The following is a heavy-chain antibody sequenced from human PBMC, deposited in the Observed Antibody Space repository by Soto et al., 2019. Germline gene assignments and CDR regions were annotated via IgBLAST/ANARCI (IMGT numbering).Heavy chain of an antibody. Sequence: GGSLRLSCAASGFTFSSYGMHWVRQAPGKGLEWVAVIWYDGSNKYYADSVKGRFTISRDNSKNTLYLQMNSLRAEDTAVYYCARDLWFRGNDYGDYVRDYWGQGTLVTVSS. CDR1: GFTFSSYG. CDR2: IWYDGSNK. V-gene: IGHV3-33*01. J-gene: IGHJ4*02. D-gene: IGHD4-17*01. CDR3: ARDLWFRGNDYGDYVRDY.